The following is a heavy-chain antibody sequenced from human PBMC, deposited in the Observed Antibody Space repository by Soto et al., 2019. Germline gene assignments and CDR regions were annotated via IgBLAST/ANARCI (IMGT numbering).Heavy chain of an antibody. V-gene: IGHV1-2*02. CDR2: INPNRGGT. CDR3: ARNLYYYYGMDV. Sequence: APVKVSCKASGGTFSSYRINWVRQAPGQGLEWMGWINPNRGGTNYAQKFQGRVTMTRDTSISTAYMELSRLRSDDTAVYYCARNLYYYYGMDVWGQGTTVTVSS. J-gene: IGHJ6*02. CDR1: GGTFSSYR.